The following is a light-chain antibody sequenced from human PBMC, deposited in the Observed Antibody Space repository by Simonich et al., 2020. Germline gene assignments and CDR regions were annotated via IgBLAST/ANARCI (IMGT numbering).Light chain of an antibody. Sequence: QSALTQPASVSGSPGQSITISCTGTSSDVGGYNYVSWYQQHPGKAPKLMIYEGSKRPSGVSNRFSGSKSGNTAFLTISGLQAEDEADYYCCSYAGSSTVVFGGGTKLTVL. J-gene: IGLJ2*01. V-gene: IGLV2-23*01. CDR2: EGS. CDR3: CSYAGSSTVV. CDR1: SSDVGGYNY.